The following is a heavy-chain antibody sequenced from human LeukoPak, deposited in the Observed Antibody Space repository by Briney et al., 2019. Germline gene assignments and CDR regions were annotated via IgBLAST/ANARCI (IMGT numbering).Heavy chain of an antibody. Sequence: PGGSLRLSCAASGFTFSNYGMHWVRQAPGRGLEWVAVIWHDGSNKYYADSVKGRFTISRDNSKNTLYLQMNSLRVEDTAMYYCANGFDYWGRGTLVTVAS. CDR3: ANGFDY. V-gene: IGHV3-33*06. CDR2: IWHDGSNK. J-gene: IGHJ4*02. CDR1: GFTFSNYG.